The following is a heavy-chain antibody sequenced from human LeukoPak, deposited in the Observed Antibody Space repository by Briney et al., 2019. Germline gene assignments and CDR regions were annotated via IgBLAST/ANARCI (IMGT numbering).Heavy chain of an antibody. CDR1: GFTFSSYE. Sequence: GGSLRLSCAASGFTFSSYEMNWVRQAPGKGLEWVSYISSSGSTIYYADSVKGRFTISRDNAKNSLYLQMNSLRAEDTAVYYCARGGYDSSQDAFDIWGQGTMVTVSS. CDR2: ISSSGSTI. D-gene: IGHD3-22*01. CDR3: ARGGYDSSQDAFDI. V-gene: IGHV3-48*03. J-gene: IGHJ3*02.